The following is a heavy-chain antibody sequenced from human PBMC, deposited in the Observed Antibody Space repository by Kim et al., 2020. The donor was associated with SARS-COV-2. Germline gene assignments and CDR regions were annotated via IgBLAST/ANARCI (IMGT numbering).Heavy chain of an antibody. J-gene: IGHJ3*02. Sequence: YAAPVKGRFIISRDDSKNTLYLQMNSLKTEDTAVYYCTTILWFGNDALDIWGQGTMVTVSS. V-gene: IGHV3-15*01. D-gene: IGHD3-10*01. CDR3: TTILWFGNDALDI.